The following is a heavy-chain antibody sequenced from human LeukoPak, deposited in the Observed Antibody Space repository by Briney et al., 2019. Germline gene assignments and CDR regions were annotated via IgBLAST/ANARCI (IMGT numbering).Heavy chain of an antibody. D-gene: IGHD3-10*01. CDR3: ARDSWMVRGVIITGNWFDP. CDR2: INPNSGGT. Sequence: ASVKVSCKASGYIFTSYYMYWVRQAPGQGLEWMGWINPNSGGTNYAQKFQGRVTMTRNTSISTAYMELSSLRSEDTAVYYCARDSWMVRGVIITGNWFDPWGQGTLVTVSS. J-gene: IGHJ5*02. V-gene: IGHV1-2*02. CDR1: GYIFTSYY.